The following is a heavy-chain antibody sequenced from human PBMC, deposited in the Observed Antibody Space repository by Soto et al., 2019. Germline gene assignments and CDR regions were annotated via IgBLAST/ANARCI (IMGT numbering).Heavy chain of an antibody. D-gene: IGHD3-9*01. CDR1: GGTFSSYA. J-gene: IGHJ4*02. V-gene: IGHV1-69*13. CDR3: ARGHVSRSFDCLSYCYY. Sequence: SVKVSCKASGGTFSSYAISWVRQAPGQGLEWMGGIIPIFGTANYAQKFQGRVTITADESTSTAYMELSSLRSEDTAVYYCARGHVSRSFDCLSYCYYWVQGTLGTVS. CDR2: IIPIFGTA.